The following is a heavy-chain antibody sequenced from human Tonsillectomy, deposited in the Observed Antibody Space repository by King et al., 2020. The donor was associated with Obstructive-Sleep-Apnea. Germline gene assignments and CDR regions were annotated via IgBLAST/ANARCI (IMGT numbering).Heavy chain of an antibody. CDR2: IKTKNYGGAT. CDR1: GFTFSTAW. D-gene: IGHD1-1*01. Sequence: VQLVESGGGLVKPGWSLRLSCAASGFTFSTAWMSWVRQAPGKGLEWVGHIKTKNYGGATDYAAPVKGRFTISRDDSKNTLDLQMNSLKTEDTAVYYCTTGRTYWYIYYGVDVWGQGTTVTVSS. V-gene: IGHV3-15*01. J-gene: IGHJ6*02. CDR3: TTGRTYWYIYYGVDV.